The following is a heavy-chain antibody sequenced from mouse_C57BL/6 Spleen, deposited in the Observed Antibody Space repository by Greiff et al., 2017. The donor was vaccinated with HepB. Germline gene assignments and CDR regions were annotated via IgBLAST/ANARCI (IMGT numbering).Heavy chain of an antibody. J-gene: IGHJ2*01. V-gene: IGHV1-54*01. CDR2: INPGSGGT. Sequence: VKLMESGAELVRPGTSVKVSCKASGYAFTNYLIEWVKQRPGQGLEWIGVINPGSGGTNYNEKFKGKATLTADKSSSTAYMQLSSLTSEDSAVYFCARAYYSGHYFDYWGQGTTLTVSS. D-gene: IGHD2-12*01. CDR1: GYAFTNYL. CDR3: ARAYYSGHYFDY.